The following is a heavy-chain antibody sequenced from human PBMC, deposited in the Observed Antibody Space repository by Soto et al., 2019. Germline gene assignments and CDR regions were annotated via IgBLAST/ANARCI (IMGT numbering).Heavy chain of an antibody. CDR3: ARFMDYGDPNYFDY. D-gene: IGHD4-17*01. Sequence: VASVKVSCKASGYTFTSYAMHWVRQAPGQRLEWMGWINAGNGNTKYSQKFQGRVTITRDTSASTAYMELSSLRSEDTAVYYCARFMDYGDPNYFDYWGQGTLVTVSS. J-gene: IGHJ4*02. CDR1: GYTFTSYA. CDR2: INAGNGNT. V-gene: IGHV1-3*01.